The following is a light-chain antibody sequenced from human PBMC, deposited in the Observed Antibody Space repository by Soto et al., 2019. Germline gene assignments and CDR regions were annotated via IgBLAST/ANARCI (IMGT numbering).Light chain of an antibody. CDR3: QHYNYWPYT. CDR1: QSVSSSY. J-gene: IGKJ2*01. CDR2: GAS. Sequence: EIVLTQSPGTLSLSPGERATLPCRASQSVSSSYLAWYQQKPGQAPRLLIYGASTRATGVPARFSGSGSGTDFTLTISSLQSEDFAVYYCQHYNYWPYTFGQGTKGDIK. V-gene: IGKV3-15*01.